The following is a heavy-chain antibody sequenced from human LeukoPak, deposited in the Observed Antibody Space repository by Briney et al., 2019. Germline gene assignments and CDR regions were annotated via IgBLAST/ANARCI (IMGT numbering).Heavy chain of an antibody. V-gene: IGHV1-69*06. CDR2: IIPIFGTA. Sequence: ASVKVSCKASGGTFSNYAISWVRQAPGQGLEWMGGIIPIFGTANYAQKFQGRVTITADKSTSTAYMELRSLRSDDTAVYYCARDGGVDAFDIWGQGTMVTVSS. J-gene: IGHJ3*02. D-gene: IGHD3-16*01. CDR1: GGTFSNYA. CDR3: ARDGGVDAFDI.